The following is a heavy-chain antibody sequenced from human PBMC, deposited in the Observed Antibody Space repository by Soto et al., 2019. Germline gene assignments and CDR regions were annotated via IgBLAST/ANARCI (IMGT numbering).Heavy chain of an antibody. Sequence: PGGSLRLSCAASGFTLSDYYMSWIRQAPGKGLEWVSYISGTSTYINYADSVKGRFTISRDNAKNSLYLQMNSLRAEDTAVYYCARDVQQLASYWGQGTLVTVSS. CDR1: GFTLSDYY. D-gene: IGHD6-13*01. V-gene: IGHV3-11*06. CDR2: ISGTSTYI. J-gene: IGHJ4*02. CDR3: ARDVQQLASY.